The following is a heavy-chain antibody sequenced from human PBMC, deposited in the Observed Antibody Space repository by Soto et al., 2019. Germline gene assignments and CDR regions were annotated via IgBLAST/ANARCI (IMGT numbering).Heavy chain of an antibody. CDR3: ARGTPTNFDY. Sequence: SETLSLTCTVSGGSISSGDYYWSWIRQPPGKGLEWIGSIYHSGSTYYNPSLKSRVTISVDTSKNQFSLKLSSVTAADTAVYYCARGTPTNFDYWGQGTLVTVSS. CDR1: GGSISSGDYY. J-gene: IGHJ4*02. D-gene: IGHD1-1*01. V-gene: IGHV4-39*07. CDR2: IYHSGST.